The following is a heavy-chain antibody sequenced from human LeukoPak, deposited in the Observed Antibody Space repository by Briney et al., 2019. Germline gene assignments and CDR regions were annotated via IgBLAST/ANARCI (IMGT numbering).Heavy chain of an antibody. J-gene: IGHJ4*02. D-gene: IGHD2-15*01. CDR3: ARLWSTHCSGGTCSHQPNY. V-gene: IGHV4-34*01. CDR1: GGSLSAYY. CDR2: INHGGST. Sequence: SETLSLTCAVYGGSLSAYYWTWIRQPPGKGLEWIGEINHGGSTNYNPSLKSRVTISIDTSKNQFSLKLSSVTAADTAVYYCARLWSTHCSGGTCSHQPNYWGQGTLVTVSS.